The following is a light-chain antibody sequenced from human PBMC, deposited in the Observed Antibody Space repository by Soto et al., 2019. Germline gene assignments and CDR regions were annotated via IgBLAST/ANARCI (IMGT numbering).Light chain of an antibody. J-gene: IGLJ1*01. CDR3: AAWDGSLNAYV. V-gene: IGLV1-44*01. Sequence: QSVLTQPPSASGTPGQRVTISCSGSSSNIGSNAVNWYQQFPGTAPKLIIYTDNQRPSGVPDRFSGSKSGTSASLAISGLQSEDEADYFCAAWDGSLNAYVFGTGTKVTVL. CDR2: TDN. CDR1: SSNIGSNA.